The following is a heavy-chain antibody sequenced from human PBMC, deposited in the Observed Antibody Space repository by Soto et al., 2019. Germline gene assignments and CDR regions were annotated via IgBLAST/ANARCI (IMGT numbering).Heavy chain of an antibody. V-gene: IGHV3-30-3*01. CDR2: ISYDGSNK. D-gene: IGHD6-19*01. CDR1: GFTFSSYA. J-gene: IGHJ4*02. Sequence: GGSLRLSCAASGFTFSSYAMHWVRQAPGKGLEWVAVISYDGSNKYYADSVKGRFTISRDNSKNTLYLQMNSLRAEDTAVYYCARSEPRGSIAVAPPFFPADYWGQGTLVTVSS. CDR3: ARSEPRGSIAVAPPFFPADY.